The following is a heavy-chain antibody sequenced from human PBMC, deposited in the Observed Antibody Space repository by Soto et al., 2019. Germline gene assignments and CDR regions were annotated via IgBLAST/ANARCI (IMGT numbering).Heavy chain of an antibody. V-gene: IGHV4-34*01. CDR3: ARGSGIVALPGELEDVNYDY. J-gene: IGHJ4*02. CDR2: INESGST. CDR1: VGSFSDYY. Sequence: QVQLQQWGAGLLKPSETLSLSCAVYVGSFSDYYWTWIRQPPGKGLEWIGEINESGSTYYNPSLKSRVTISTDTSKNQFSLKLSSVSAADTAAYFCARGSGIVALPGELEDVNYDYWGQGTLVNVSS. D-gene: IGHD1-1*01.